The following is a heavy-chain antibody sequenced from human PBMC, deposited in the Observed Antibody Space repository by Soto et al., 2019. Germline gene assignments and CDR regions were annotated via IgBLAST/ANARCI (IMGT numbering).Heavy chain of an antibody. D-gene: IGHD2-8*02. CDR3: ASFLVGATARNDFDS. J-gene: IGHJ4*02. V-gene: IGHV4-39*01. CDR1: GGSIRSNDYF. CDR2: IYSNGGT. Sequence: LQLQESGPGVVKPSETLSLACSVSGGSIRSNDYFWGWVRQPPGKGLEWIASIYSNGGTYDSPSLKSGATVSIYTSKNQFFLTVRSVTAADTAVYYCASFLVGATARNDFDSWGQGTLVTISS.